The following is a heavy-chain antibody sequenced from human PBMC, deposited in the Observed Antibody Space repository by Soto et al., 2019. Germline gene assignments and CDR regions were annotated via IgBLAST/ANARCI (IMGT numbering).Heavy chain of an antibody. V-gene: IGHV1-69*06. CDR2: IIPIFGTA. J-gene: IGHJ4*02. Sequence: GASVKVSCKASGGTFSSYAISWVRQAPGQGLEWMGGIIPIFGTANYAQKFQGRVTITADKSTSTAYMELSSLRSEDTAVYYCARAGHYYDSSGYYWGFDYWGQGTLVTVSS. CDR1: GGTFSSYA. D-gene: IGHD3-22*01. CDR3: ARAGHYYDSSGYYWGFDY.